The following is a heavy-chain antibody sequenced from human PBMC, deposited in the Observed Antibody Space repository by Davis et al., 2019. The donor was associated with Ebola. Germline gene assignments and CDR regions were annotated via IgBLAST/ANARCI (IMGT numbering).Heavy chain of an antibody. CDR1: GGSFSGYY. CDR3: ARVHCSSTSCYKRYYYYGMDV. Sequence: SETLSLPCAVYGGSFSGYYWSWIRQPPGKGLEWIGEINHSGSTNYNPSLKSRVTISVDTSKNQFSLKLSSVTAADTAVYYCARVHCSSTSCYKRYYYYGMDVWGQGTTVTVSS. J-gene: IGHJ6*02. V-gene: IGHV4-34*01. CDR2: INHSGST. D-gene: IGHD2-2*02.